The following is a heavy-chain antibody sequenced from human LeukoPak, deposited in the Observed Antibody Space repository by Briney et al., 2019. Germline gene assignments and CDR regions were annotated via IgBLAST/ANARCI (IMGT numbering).Heavy chain of an antibody. D-gene: IGHD4-17*01. Sequence: SETLSLTCTVSGGSISSYYWSWIRQPAGKGLEWIGRIYTSGSTNYNPSLKSRVTMSVGTSKNQFSLKLSSVTAADTAVYYCARALGAYGDYPFDYWGQGTLVTVSS. CDR1: GGSISSYY. V-gene: IGHV4-4*07. CDR2: IYTSGST. CDR3: ARALGAYGDYPFDY. J-gene: IGHJ4*02.